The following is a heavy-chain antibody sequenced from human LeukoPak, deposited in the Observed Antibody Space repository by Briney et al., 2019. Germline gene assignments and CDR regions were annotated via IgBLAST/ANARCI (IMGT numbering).Heavy chain of an antibody. Sequence: GESLKISCKGSGSSFTRSWIGWVRQMPGKGLEWMGIIYPGDSDTRYSPSFQGQVTMSVDKSISTAYLQWSSLKASDTAMYYCARQVQLKNDAFDIWGQGTMVTVSS. CDR1: GSSFTRSW. CDR3: ARQVQLKNDAFDI. V-gene: IGHV5-51*01. CDR2: IYPGDSDT. D-gene: IGHD1-1*01. J-gene: IGHJ3*02.